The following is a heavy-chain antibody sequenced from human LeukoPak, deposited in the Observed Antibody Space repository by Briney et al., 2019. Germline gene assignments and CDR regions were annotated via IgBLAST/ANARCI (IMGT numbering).Heavy chain of an antibody. Sequence: GGSLRLSCAASGFTFSSYSMNWVRQAPGKGLEWVSSISSSSSYIYYADSVKGRFTISRDNAKNSLYLQMNSLRAEDTAVHYCARLALVYGMDVWGKGTTVTVSS. J-gene: IGHJ6*04. CDR3: ARLALVYGMDV. D-gene: IGHD2-8*02. CDR1: GFTFSSYS. CDR2: ISSSSSYI. V-gene: IGHV3-21*01.